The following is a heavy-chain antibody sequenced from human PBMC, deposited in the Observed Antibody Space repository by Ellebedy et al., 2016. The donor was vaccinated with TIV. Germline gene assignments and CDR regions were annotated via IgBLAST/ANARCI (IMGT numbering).Heavy chain of an antibody. V-gene: IGHV5-51*01. J-gene: IGHJ6*02. CDR3: ARRMVRGGIRNAMDV. D-gene: IGHD3-10*01. Sequence: PGGSLRLSCQASGYSFTNYWIGWVRQMPGKGLEWMGIIYPGDSDTRYSPSFEGQVTISVDKSISTAYLQWNSLKASDTATYYCARRMVRGGIRNAMDVWGQGTTVTVSS. CDR1: GYSFTNYW. CDR2: IYPGDSDT.